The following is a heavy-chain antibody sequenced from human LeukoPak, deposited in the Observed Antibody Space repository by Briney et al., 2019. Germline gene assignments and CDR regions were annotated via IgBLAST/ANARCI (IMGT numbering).Heavy chain of an antibody. V-gene: IGHV5-51*01. CDR3: ASGIGYCSSTSCWNFDY. CDR1: GYSFTSYW. J-gene: IGHJ4*02. CDR2: IYPGDSDT. Sequence: GESLKISCKGSGYSFTSYWIGWVRQMPGKGLEWMGIIYPGDSDTRYSPSFQGQVTISADKSISTAYLQWSSLKASDTAMYYCASGIGYCSSTSCWNFDYWGQGTLVTVSS. D-gene: IGHD2-2*01.